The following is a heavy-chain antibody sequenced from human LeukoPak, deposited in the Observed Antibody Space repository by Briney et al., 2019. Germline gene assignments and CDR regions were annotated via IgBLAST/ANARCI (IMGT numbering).Heavy chain of an antibody. Sequence: GGSLRPSCAASGFTFSTYAMNWIRQAPGKGLEWVSYISSSGSTIYYADSVKGRFTISRDNAKNSLYLQMNSLRAEDTAVYYCARDHRRVTAGTYYFDYRGQGTLVTVSS. J-gene: IGHJ4*02. V-gene: IGHV3-48*04. D-gene: IGHD2-21*02. CDR2: ISSSGSTI. CDR1: GFTFSTYA. CDR3: ARDHRRVTAGTYYFDY.